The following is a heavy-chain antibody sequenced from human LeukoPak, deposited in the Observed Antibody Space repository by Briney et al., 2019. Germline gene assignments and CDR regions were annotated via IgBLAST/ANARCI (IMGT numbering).Heavy chain of an antibody. V-gene: IGHV1-2*02. D-gene: IGHD1-26*01. CDR2: INPKSGDT. CDR3: ARVIVGAYDAFDI. CDR1: GYTFSDYY. J-gene: IGHJ3*02. Sequence: ASVKVSCKASGYTFSDYYIHWVRQAPGQGLEWMGWINPKSGDTKSAQEFQGRVTMTRDTSISTAYMELSRLRSDDTAVYYCARVIVGAYDAFDIWGQGTMVTVSS.